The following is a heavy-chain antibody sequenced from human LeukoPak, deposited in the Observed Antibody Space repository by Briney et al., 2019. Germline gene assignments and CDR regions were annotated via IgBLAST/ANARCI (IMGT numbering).Heavy chain of an antibody. CDR1: GGTFSSYP. J-gene: IGHJ4*02. V-gene: IGHV1-69*02. D-gene: IGHD3-10*01. Sequence: SVKVSCKASGGTFSSYPISWVRQAPGQGLEWMGRIIAILNIPNYAQNFQGTVTITADKSTSTAYMELSSLRSEDTAVYYCCISGRSDFDYWGQGTLVTVSS. CDR3: CISGRSDFDY. CDR2: IIAILNIP.